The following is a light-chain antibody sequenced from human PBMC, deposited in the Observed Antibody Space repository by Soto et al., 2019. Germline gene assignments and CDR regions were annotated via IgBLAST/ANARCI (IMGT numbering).Light chain of an antibody. CDR1: SSNIGAGYD. CDR2: GNS. CDR3: QSYDSSLSGSVV. V-gene: IGLV1-40*01. J-gene: IGLJ2*01. Sequence: QSVLTQPPSVSGAPGQRVTISCTGSSSNIGAGYDVHWYQQLPGTAPKLLIYGNSNRPSGVPDRFSGSKSGTSASLAITGLQAEDEAGYYCQSYDSSLSGSVVFGGGTTLTVL.